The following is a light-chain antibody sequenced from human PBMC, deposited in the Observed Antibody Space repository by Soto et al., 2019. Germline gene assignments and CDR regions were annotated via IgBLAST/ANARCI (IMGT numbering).Light chain of an antibody. CDR1: ENVKFN. CDR3: QQYYNWPLT. V-gene: IGKV3-15*01. CDR2: NAS. J-gene: IGKJ5*01. Sequence: EIVMTQSPATLSVSPGERATLSCRASENVKFNLAWYQQRPGRAPRLLFYNASTRATAFPARFSGSGSGTDYILTISSLQSEDFAVYYCQQYYNWPLTFGQGTRLE.